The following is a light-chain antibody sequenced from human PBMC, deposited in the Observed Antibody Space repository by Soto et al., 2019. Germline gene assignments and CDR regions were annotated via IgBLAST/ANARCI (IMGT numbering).Light chain of an antibody. CDR3: QQYANSPIT. V-gene: IGKV3-15*01. CDR2: GAS. Sequence: EVVMTQSPATLSVSPGERATLSCGASQRVTSNLAWYQQKPGQAPRLLIYGASSRATGIPARFSGSGSGTEFTLTINSLEPEDVAVYYCQQYANSPITFGQGTRLEIK. CDR1: QRVTSN. J-gene: IGKJ5*01.